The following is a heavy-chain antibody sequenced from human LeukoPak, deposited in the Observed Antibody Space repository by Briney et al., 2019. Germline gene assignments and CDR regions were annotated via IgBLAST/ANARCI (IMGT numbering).Heavy chain of an antibody. J-gene: IGHJ6*03. CDR2: INWNGGSI. V-gene: IGHV3-20*04. Sequence: GGSLRLSCAASGFTFDDYGMSWVRQAPGKGLEWVSGINWNGGSIGYADSVKGRFTISRDNAKNSLYLQMNSLRAEDTALYYCARDRGHSPDYYMDVWGKGTTVTVSS. CDR3: ARDRGHSPDYYMDV. D-gene: IGHD3-10*01. CDR1: GFTFDDYG.